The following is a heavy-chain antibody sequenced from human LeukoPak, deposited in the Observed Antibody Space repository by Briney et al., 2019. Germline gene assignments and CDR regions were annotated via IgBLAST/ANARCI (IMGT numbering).Heavy chain of an antibody. J-gene: IGHJ4*02. D-gene: IGHD1-26*01. V-gene: IGHV1-18*01. CDR1: GYMFSSYY. CDR2: ISGYNAKT. CDR3: TRTRDYFATTRYFDY. Sequence: ASVKVSCKASGYMFSSYYMTWVRQAPGQGLEWMGWISGYNAKTDYAQKFQGRVTMTTDASTRTAYLELRSLSSDDTAVHYCTRTRDYFATTRYFDYWGQGTLVTVSS.